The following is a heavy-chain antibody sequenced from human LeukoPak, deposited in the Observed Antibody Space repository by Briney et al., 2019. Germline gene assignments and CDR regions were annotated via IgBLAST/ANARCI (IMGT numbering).Heavy chain of an antibody. Sequence: ASVKVSCKASGYTFTSYYMHWVRQAPGQGLEWMGWINPNSGGTNYAQKFQGRVTMTRDTSISTAYMELSRLRSDDTAVYYCASVDWSGYYRFDYWGQGTLVTVSS. CDR1: GYTFTSYY. CDR2: INPNSGGT. J-gene: IGHJ4*02. D-gene: IGHD3-3*01. V-gene: IGHV1-2*02. CDR3: ASVDWSGYYRFDY.